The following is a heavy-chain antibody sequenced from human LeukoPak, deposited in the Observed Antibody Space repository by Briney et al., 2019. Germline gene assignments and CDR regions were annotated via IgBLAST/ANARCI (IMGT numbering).Heavy chain of an antibody. V-gene: IGHV1-18*01. D-gene: IGHD4-17*01. J-gene: IGHJ4*02. CDR2: MNPNSGNT. CDR3: ARDRTTVTTYYFDY. CDR1: GYTFTSYD. Sequence: ASVKVSCKASGYTFTSYDINWVRQATGQGLEWMGWMNPNSGNTNYAQKLQGRVTMTTDTSTSTAYMELRSLRSDDTAVYYCARDRTTVTTYYFDYWGQGTLVTVSS.